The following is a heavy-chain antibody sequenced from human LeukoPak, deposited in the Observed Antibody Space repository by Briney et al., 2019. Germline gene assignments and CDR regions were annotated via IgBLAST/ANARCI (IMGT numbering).Heavy chain of an antibody. CDR3: AKGGRVRSVTANHYFYMDV. D-gene: IGHD2-21*02. CDR1: GFTFNGYG. CDR2: IWYDGSNK. V-gene: IGHV3-33*06. J-gene: IGHJ6*03. Sequence: GGSLRLSCAASGFTFNGYGMHWFRQAPGKGLEWVAVIWYDGSNKYYADSVKGRFTISRDNSKNTLYLQMNSLRAEDKAVYYCAKGGRVRSVTANHYFYMDVWGKGTTVTVSS.